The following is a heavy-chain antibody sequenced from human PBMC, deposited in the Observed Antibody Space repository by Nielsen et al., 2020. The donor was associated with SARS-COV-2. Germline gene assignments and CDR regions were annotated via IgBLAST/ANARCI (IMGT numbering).Heavy chain of an antibody. D-gene: IGHD5-24*01. CDR2: INHSGST. J-gene: IGHJ4*02. V-gene: IGHV4-34*01. CDR3: ARGGGYKLY. CDR1: GGSFSGYY. Sequence: GSLRLSCAVYGGSFSGYYWSWIRQPPGKGLEWIGEINHSGSTNYNPSLKSRVTISVDTSKNQFSLKLSSVTAADTAVYYYARGGGYKLYWGQGTLVTVSS.